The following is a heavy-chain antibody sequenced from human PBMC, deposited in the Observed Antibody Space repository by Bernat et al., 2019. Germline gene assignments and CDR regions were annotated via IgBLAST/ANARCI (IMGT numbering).Heavy chain of an antibody. D-gene: IGHD2/OR15-2a*01. CDR1: GFTFSRYA. Sequence: EVQLLESGGGLVQPGGSLRISCAASGFTFSRYAMSWVRQAPGKGLEWVSAISGSGGSTNYADSVKCRFTISRDTSKNTLYLHMNSLRAEDTAEYYCAKGEHSNTYDSEVCFDYWDQGTLVTVSS. CDR3: AKGEHSNTYDSEVCFDY. CDR2: ISGSGGST. V-gene: IGHV3-23*01. J-gene: IGHJ4*02.